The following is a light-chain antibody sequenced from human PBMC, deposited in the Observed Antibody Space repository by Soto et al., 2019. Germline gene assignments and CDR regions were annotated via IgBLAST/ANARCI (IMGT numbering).Light chain of an antibody. Sequence: QSALIQPASVSGSPGQSLIISCTGTGGDFGSSTYVSWYQQHSDKAPKVVIYEVNKRPSGGSSRFSGAKSGSTASLTISGLQGDDEATYFCSSYTTPNSRVFGGGTKLTVL. CDR3: SSYTTPNSRV. V-gene: IGLV2-14*01. CDR2: EVN. CDR1: GGDFGSSTY. J-gene: IGLJ3*02.